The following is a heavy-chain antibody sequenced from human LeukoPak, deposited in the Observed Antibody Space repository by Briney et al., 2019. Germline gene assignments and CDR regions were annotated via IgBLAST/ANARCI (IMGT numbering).Heavy chain of an antibody. V-gene: IGHV1-69*02. D-gene: IGHD1-26*01. J-gene: IGHJ5*02. CDR1: GGTLSSYP. CDR3: ARPRSTESGSYNWFDP. CDR2: IIPFVGLT. Sequence: SVKVSCKASGGTLSSYPISWIRQAPGQGLELMGRIIPFVGLTNYAPRFQGRVTITADKDTTTAYMELSGLTSEDTAVYYCARPRSTESGSYNWFDPWGQGTLVTVSS.